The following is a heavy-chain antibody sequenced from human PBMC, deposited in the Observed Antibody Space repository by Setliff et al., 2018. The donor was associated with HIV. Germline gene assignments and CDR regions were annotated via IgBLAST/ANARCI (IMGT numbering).Heavy chain of an antibody. Sequence: PSETLSLTCTVFGGSISNSRYYWSWIRQPPGKGLEWIGSIYYSGSTYYNPSLKSRVTISVDTSKNQFSLKLSSVTAADTAVYYCARCRGMATITSWGQGTLVTVSS. V-gene: IGHV4-39*01. J-gene: IGHJ5*02. D-gene: IGHD5-12*01. CDR3: ARCRGMATITS. CDR1: GGSISNSRYY. CDR2: IYYSGST.